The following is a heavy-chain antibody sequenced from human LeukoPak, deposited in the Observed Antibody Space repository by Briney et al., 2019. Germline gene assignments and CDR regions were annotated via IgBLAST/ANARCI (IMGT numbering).Heavy chain of an antibody. V-gene: IGHV3-48*02. CDR3: ARGDDILTGYHHPFDY. J-gene: IGHJ4*02. CDR2: ISSSSSTI. Sequence: GGSLRLSCAASGFTFSSYSINWVRQAPGKGLEWVSYISSSSSTIYYADSVKGRFTISRDNAKSSLYLQMNSLRDEDTAVYYCARGDDILTGYHHPFDYWGQGTLVTVSS. D-gene: IGHD3-9*01. CDR1: GFTFSSYS.